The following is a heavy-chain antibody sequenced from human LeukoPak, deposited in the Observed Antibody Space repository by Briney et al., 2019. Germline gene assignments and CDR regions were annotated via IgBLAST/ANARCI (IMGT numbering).Heavy chain of an antibody. Sequence: GGSLRLSCAASGFTFSSYGMHWVRQAPGKGLEWVAVISYDGSDKYYADSVKGRFTISRDNSKNTLYLQMNSLRAEDTAVYYCAKEGRVNSYGFVPDYWGQGTLVTVSS. J-gene: IGHJ4*02. CDR2: ISYDGSDK. CDR3: AKEGRVNSYGFVPDY. D-gene: IGHD5-18*01. V-gene: IGHV3-30*18. CDR1: GFTFSSYG.